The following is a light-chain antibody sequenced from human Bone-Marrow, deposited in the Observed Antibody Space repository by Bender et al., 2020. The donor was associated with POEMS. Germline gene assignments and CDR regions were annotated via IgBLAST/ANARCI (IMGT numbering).Light chain of an antibody. CDR3: AVWDDSLHDWV. CDR1: SSNIGAHA. J-gene: IGLJ3*02. CDR2: SSH. Sequence: QSVLTQPPSASGTPGQRVTISCSGGSSNIGAHAVNWYQHLPGTAPKLLIYSSHRRPSGVPDRFPGSRSGTSASLAVGGLRSQGEADYYCAVWDDSLHDWVFGGGTKLTVL. V-gene: IGLV1-44*01.